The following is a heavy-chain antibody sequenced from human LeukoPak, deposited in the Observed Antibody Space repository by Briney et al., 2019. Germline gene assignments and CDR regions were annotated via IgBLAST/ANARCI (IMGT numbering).Heavy chain of an antibody. J-gene: IGHJ6*02. D-gene: IGHD3-10*01. V-gene: IGHV4-34*01. CDR1: GGSFSGYY. Sequence: KPSETLSLTCAVYGGSFSGYYWSWIRQPPGKGLEWIGEINHSGSTNYNPSLKSRVTISVDTSKNQFSLKLSSVTAADTAVYYCARAAMVRGRRYYYYGMDVWGQGTTVTVSS. CDR3: ARAAMVRGRRYYYYGMDV. CDR2: INHSGST.